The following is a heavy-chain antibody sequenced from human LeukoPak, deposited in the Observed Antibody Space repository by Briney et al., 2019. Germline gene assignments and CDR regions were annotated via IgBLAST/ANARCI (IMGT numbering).Heavy chain of an antibody. J-gene: IGHJ4*02. CDR2: IYYSGST. CDR3: ARVSVVVVPAALSHGYYFDY. V-gene: IGHV4-59*01. D-gene: IGHD2-2*01. CDR1: GGSISSYY. Sequence: PSETLSLTCTVSGGSISSYYWSWIRQPPGKGLEWIGYIYYSGSTNYNPSLKSRVTIPVDTSKNQFSLKLSSVTAADTAVYYCARVSVVVVPAALSHGYYFDYWGQGTLVTVSS.